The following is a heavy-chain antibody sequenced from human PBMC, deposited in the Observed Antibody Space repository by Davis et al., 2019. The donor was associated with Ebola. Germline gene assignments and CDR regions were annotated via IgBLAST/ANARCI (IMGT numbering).Heavy chain of an antibody. Sequence: GESLKISCAASGFTFSSYGMHWVRQAPGKGLEWLTFIRYDGSDKYYTDSVKGRFTISRDDSKSIAYLQMNSLKTEDTAVYYCTSLDYWGQGTLVTVSS. CDR3: TSLDY. V-gene: IGHV3-30*02. CDR1: GFTFSSYG. CDR2: IRYDGSDK. J-gene: IGHJ4*02.